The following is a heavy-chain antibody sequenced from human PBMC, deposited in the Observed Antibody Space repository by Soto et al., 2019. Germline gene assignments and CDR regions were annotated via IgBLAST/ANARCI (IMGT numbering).Heavy chain of an antibody. Sequence: AGGSLRLSCAASGFTFSSYAMSWVRQAPGKGLEWVSAISGSGGSTYYADSVKGRFTISRDNSKNTLYLQMNSLRAEDTAVYYCAKDWGYSSSSGFDYWGQGTLVTVSS. D-gene: IGHD6-6*01. CDR1: GFTFSSYA. CDR3: AKDWGYSSSSGFDY. V-gene: IGHV3-23*01. CDR2: ISGSGGST. J-gene: IGHJ4*02.